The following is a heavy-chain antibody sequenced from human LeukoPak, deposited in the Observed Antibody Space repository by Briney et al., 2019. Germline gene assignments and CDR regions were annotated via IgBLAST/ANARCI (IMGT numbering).Heavy chain of an antibody. J-gene: IGHJ4*02. CDR3: ARHLPSLTTYYDILTGYYDY. D-gene: IGHD3-9*01. V-gene: IGHV5-51*01. CDR1: GYSFTSYW. CDR2: IYPGDSDT. Sequence: GESLKISCKGSGYSFTSYWIGWVRQMPGKGLEWMGIIYPGDSDTRYSPSFQGQGTISADKSISTAYLQWSSLKASDTAMYYCARHLPSLTTYYDILTGYYDYWGQGPLVTVSS.